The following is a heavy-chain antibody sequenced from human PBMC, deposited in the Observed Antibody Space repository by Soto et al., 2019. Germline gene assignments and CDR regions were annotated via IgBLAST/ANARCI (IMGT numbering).Heavy chain of an antibody. CDR1: GFTFSNAW. V-gene: IGHV3-15*01. J-gene: IGHJ4*02. CDR3: TTDLPLDCSGGSCYFY. CDR2: IKSKTDGGTT. Sequence: PGGSLRLSCAASGFTFSNAWMSWVRQAPGKGQKKVSRIKSKTDGGTTDYAAPVKGRFTISRDDSKNTLYLQMNSLKTEDTAVFYCTTDLPLDCSGGSCYFYWGQGTLVTVSS. D-gene: IGHD2-15*01.